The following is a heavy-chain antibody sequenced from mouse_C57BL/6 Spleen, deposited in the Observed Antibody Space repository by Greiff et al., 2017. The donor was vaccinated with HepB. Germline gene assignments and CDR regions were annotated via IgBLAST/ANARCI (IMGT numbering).Heavy chain of an antibody. CDR1: GYSFTDYN. CDR3: ARLQEKDYNGRSRYAMDY. D-gene: IGHD1-1*01. CDR2: INPNYGTT. Sequence: EVQLQESGPELVKPGASVKISCKASGYSFTDYNMNWVNQSHGKSLEWIGVINPNYGTTSYNQKFKGKATLTVYQSSSTAYRQLNSLTSEDTAVYYCARLQEKDYNGRSRYAMDYWGQGTSVTVSS. V-gene: IGHV1-39*01. J-gene: IGHJ4*01.